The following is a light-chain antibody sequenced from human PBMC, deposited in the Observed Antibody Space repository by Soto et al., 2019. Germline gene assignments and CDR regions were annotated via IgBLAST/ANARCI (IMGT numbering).Light chain of an antibody. CDR1: SSDVGSYNL. Sequence: QSALTQPASVSGSPGQSITISCTGTSSDVGSYNLVSWYQQHPGKAPKFMISEVTKRPSGVSTRFSGSKSGNTTSLTISGLQAEDESDYYCCSYAGSGHGVFGGGTQLTVL. CDR2: EVT. CDR3: CSYAGSGHGV. J-gene: IGLJ3*02. V-gene: IGLV2-23*02.